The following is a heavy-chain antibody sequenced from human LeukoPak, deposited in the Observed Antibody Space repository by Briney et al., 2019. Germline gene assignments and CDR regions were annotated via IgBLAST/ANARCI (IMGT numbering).Heavy chain of an antibody. CDR2: INHSGST. V-gene: IGHV4-34*01. D-gene: IGHD2-8*01. J-gene: IGHJ5*02. Sequence: PSGTLSMSAAVHDGSFSGYYWSWIRQHQGMGRQSIGEINHSGSTNYNPSLKSRVTISVDTSKNQFSLKLSSVTAADTAVYYCARGPRATKGEGPWGQGTLVTVSS. CDR1: DGSFSGYY. CDR3: ARGPRATKGEGP.